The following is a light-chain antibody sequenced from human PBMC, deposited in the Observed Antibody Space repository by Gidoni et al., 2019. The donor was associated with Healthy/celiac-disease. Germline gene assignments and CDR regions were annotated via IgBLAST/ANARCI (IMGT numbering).Light chain of an antibody. CDR3: SSYTSSSTWV. CDR1: SSDVGGYNY. J-gene: IGLJ3*02. Sequence: QSVLTHPASVSGSPGPSITISCTGTSSDVGGYNYVSWYQQHPVKAPKLMIYDVSNRPSGVSNRFSGSKSGNTASLTISGLQAEDEADYYCSSYTSSSTWVFGGGTKLTVL. CDR2: DVS. V-gene: IGLV2-14*03.